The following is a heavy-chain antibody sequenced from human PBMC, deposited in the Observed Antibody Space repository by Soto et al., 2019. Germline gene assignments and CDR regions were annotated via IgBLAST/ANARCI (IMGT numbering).Heavy chain of an antibody. CDR2: ISAYNGNT. Sequence: QVQLVQSGAEVKKPGSSVKVSCKASGGTFSSYAISWVRQAPGQGLEWMGGISAYNGNTNYAQKLQGRVTITTNTSTGHGYKELRGLRSGEPAVYYCARGRGSYSFDYWGQGTLVTVSS. D-gene: IGHD1-26*01. V-gene: IGHV1-18*01. CDR1: GGTFSSYA. CDR3: ARGRGSYSFDY. J-gene: IGHJ4*02.